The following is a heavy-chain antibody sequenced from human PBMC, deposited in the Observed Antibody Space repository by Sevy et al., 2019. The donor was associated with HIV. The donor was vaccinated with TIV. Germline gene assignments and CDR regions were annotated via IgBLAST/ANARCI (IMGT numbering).Heavy chain of an antibody. CDR1: EFTFSSYS. CDR3: ARDDCSSTSCYRPGPGDWFDP. Sequence: GGSLRLSCAASEFTFSSYSMNWVRQAPGKGLEWVSSISSSSSYIYYADSVKGRFTISRDNAKNSLYLQMNSLRAEDTAVYYCARDDCSSTSCYRPGPGDWFDPWGQGTQVTVSS. V-gene: IGHV3-21*01. J-gene: IGHJ5*02. CDR2: ISSSSSYI. D-gene: IGHD2-2*02.